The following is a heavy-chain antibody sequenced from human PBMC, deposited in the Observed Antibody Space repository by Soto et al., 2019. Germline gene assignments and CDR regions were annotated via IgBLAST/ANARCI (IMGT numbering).Heavy chain of an antibody. D-gene: IGHD1-26*01. CDR3: ARTLYSENYYFDY. CDR2: IDWDNDK. Sequence: SGPTLVNPTQTLTLTCTFSGFSLTTSGIRVSWIRQPPGKALEWLARIDWDNDKLYSASLKTRLTISKDTSKNQVVLTMTNMDPVDTATYYCARTLYSENYYFDYWGQGTLVT. V-gene: IGHV2-70*04. CDR1: GFSLTTSGIR. J-gene: IGHJ4*02.